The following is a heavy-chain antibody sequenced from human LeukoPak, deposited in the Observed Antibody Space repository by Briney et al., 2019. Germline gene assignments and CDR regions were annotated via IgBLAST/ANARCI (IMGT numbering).Heavy chain of an antibody. Sequence: GASVKVSCKASGYTFTSYDINWVRQATGQGLEWMGWMNPNSGNTGYAQKFQGRVTMTRNTSISTAYMEPSSLRSEDTAVYYCARGNRYGDLFDYWGQGTLVTVSS. CDR1: GYTFTSYD. J-gene: IGHJ4*02. V-gene: IGHV1-8*01. CDR2: MNPNSGNT. D-gene: IGHD4-17*01. CDR3: ARGNRYGDLFDY.